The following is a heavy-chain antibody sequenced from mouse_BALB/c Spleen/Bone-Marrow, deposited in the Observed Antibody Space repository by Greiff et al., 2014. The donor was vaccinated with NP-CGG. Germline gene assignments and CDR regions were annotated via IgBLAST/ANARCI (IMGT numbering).Heavy chain of an antibody. CDR2: IDPANVNT. CDR1: GFNIKDTY. V-gene: IGHV14-3*02. Sequence: EVQLQQSGAELVKPGASVKLSCTASGFNIKDTYMHWVKQRPEQGLEWIGRIDPANVNTKYDPKFQGKATITADTSSNTAYLQLSSLASEDTAVYYCASYFYGYYFDYWGQGTSLTVSS. J-gene: IGHJ2*02. CDR3: ASYFYGYYFDY. D-gene: IGHD1-1*02.